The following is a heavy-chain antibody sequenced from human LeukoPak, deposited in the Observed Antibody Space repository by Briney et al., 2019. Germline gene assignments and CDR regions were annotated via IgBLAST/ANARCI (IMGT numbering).Heavy chain of an antibody. CDR1: GFPLSTSGVG. J-gene: IGHJ5*02. CDR2: TYWNDDK. D-gene: IGHD3-22*01. V-gene: IGHV2-5*01. CDR3: AHSLPYYYDSSGLSPWFDP. Sequence: SGPTLVNPTQTLTLTCTFSGFPLSTSGVGVGWIRQPPGKALEWLALTYWNDDKRYSPSLKSRLTITKDTSKNQVVLTMTNMDPVDTATYYCAHSLPYYYDSSGLSPWFDPWGQGTLVTVSS.